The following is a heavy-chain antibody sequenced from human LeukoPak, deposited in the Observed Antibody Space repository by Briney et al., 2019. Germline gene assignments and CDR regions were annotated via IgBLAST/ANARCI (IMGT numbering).Heavy chain of an antibody. CDR2: ISWDGGST. CDR1: GFTFDDYA. V-gene: IGHV3-43D*03. Sequence: GGSLRLSCAASGFTFDDYAMHWVRQAPGKGLEWVSVISWDGGSTYYADSVKGRFTISRDNSKNSLYLQMSSLRAEDTALYYCAKDDRAVAGTGYFDYWGQGTLVTVSS. J-gene: IGHJ4*02. CDR3: AKDDRAVAGTGYFDY. D-gene: IGHD6-19*01.